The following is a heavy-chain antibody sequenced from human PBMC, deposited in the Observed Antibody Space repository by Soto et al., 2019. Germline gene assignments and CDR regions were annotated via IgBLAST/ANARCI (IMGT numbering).Heavy chain of an antibody. D-gene: IGHD2-15*01. Sequence: SETLSLTCTVSGGSISNGGYYWSWIRQHPGKGLEWIGYIYYSGSTYYNPSLKSRATISVDTSKNQFSLKLNSVTAADTAVFYWARDRNSSYLCWGQATLVTVS. J-gene: IGHJ4*02. CDR1: GGSISNGGYY. V-gene: IGHV4-31*03. CDR2: IYYSGST. CDR3: ARDRNSSYLC.